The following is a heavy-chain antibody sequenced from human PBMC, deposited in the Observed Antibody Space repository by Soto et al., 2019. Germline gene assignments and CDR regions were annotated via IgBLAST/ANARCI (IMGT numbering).Heavy chain of an antibody. Sequence: QLQLRESGPGLLKPSETLSLTCTVSGGSVSSSSHYWGWIRQPPGKGLEWIASIYYSGSTYYNPSLKSRVTVSIDTSKNLFSLRLSSLTVADTAVYYCASRPPGGYGYLYFDNWGQGTLVTVSS. CDR2: IYYSGST. CDR1: GGSVSSSSHY. D-gene: IGHD5-18*01. V-gene: IGHV4-39*01. CDR3: ASRPPGGYGYLYFDN. J-gene: IGHJ4*02.